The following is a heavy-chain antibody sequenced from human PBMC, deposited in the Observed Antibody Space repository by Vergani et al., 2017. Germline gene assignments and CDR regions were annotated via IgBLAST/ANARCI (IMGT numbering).Heavy chain of an antibody. CDR1: GGSFSGYY. CDR3: ARKIRGRERVWFDP. CDR2: INHSGST. J-gene: IGHJ5*02. Sequence: QVQLQQWGAGLLKPSETLSLTCAVYGGSFSGYYWRWIRQPPGKGLEWIGEINHSGSTNYNPSLKSRFTISVDTSKNQFSLKLSSVTAADTAVYYCARKIRGRERVWFDPWGQGTLVTVSS. V-gene: IGHV4-34*01. D-gene: IGHD5-18*01.